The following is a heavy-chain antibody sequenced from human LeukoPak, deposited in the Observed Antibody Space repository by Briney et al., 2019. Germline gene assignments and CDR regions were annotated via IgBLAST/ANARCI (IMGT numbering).Heavy chain of an antibody. V-gene: IGHV3-30*04. CDR1: GFTFSSYA. CDR3: ARDGRPDTSGCSTLDY. CDR2: ISYDGSNK. J-gene: IGHJ4*02. D-gene: IGHD3-22*01. Sequence: GGSLRLSCAASGFTFSSYAMQWVRQDPGKGLEWVAVISYDGSNKYHAGSVKGRFTISRDNAKNSLYLQMNSLRAEDTAVYYCARDGRPDTSGCSTLDYWGQGTLVTVSS.